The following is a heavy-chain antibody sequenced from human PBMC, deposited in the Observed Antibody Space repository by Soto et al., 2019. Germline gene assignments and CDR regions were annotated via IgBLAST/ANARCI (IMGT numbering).Heavy chain of an antibody. J-gene: IGHJ4*02. V-gene: IGHV1-3*01. CDR2: INAGNGNT. CDR3: ARDLGGWTDY. Sequence: QVQLVQSGAEVKKPGASVKVSCKDSGYTFTSYAMQWVRQAPGQRLEWMGWINAGNGNTKYSQKFQGRVTITSDTSASTDYMELSSLRSEDTAVYYCARDLGGWTDYWGQGTLVTVSS. D-gene: IGHD6-19*01. CDR1: GYTFTSYA.